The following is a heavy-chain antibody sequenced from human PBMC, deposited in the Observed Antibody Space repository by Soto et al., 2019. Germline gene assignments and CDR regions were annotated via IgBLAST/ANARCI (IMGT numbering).Heavy chain of an antibody. Sequence: SETLSLTRTVSGGSVTGYCSSWIRQPPGKGLEWIGCIDYNGRAHYNPSLTSRVTMSLDTSNNHFSLKLSSVTTTDTAVYYCARGPDHSKVGYWGQGTLVTVSS. CDR3: ARGPDHSKVGY. CDR2: IDYNGRA. V-gene: IGHV4-59*02. D-gene: IGHD4-4*01. CDR1: GGSVTGYC. J-gene: IGHJ4*02.